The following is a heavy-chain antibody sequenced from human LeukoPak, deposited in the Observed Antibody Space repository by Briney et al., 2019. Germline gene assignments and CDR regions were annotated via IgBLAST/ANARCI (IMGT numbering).Heavy chain of an antibody. Sequence: PGRSLRLSCAASGFTFSSYAMHRVRQAPGKGLEWVAVISYDGSNKYYADSVKGRFTISRDNSKNTLYLQMNSLRAEDTAVYYCAREPTGPDYYYYYGMDVWGQGTTVTVSS. CDR3: AREPTGPDYYYYYGMDV. CDR2: ISYDGSNK. J-gene: IGHJ6*02. V-gene: IGHV3-30-3*01. CDR1: GFTFSSYA.